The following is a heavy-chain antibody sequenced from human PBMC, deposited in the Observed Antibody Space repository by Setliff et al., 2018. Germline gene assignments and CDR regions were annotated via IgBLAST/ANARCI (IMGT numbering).Heavy chain of an antibody. Sequence: SETLSLTCTVSGFSINSGAHFWGWIRQPPGKGLEWIGRIHYSGNTYYNASLKSRVIISVDTAQNQFSLSLSSVTAADTAVYYCARGVTSGRTSSYYYYYYMDVWGKGTTVTVSS. J-gene: IGHJ6*03. CDR3: ARGVTSGRTSSYYYYYYMDV. D-gene: IGHD6-6*01. V-gene: IGHV4-39*01. CDR1: GFSINSGAHF. CDR2: IHYSGNT.